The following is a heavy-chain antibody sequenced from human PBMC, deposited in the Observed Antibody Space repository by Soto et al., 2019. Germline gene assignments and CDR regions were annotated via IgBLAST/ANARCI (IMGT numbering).Heavy chain of an antibody. J-gene: IGHJ5*02. CDR2: IYYSGST. Sequence: QVQLQESGPGLVKPSQTLSLTCTVSGGSISNGDYYWSWIRQSPGRGLEWIGYIYYSGSTYYNPSPKSRVTLSVDTSKNQFSLKLSSVTAADTAVYYCARVAGCHYSSNWFDPWGQGTLVTVSS. D-gene: IGHD2-21*01. V-gene: IGHV4-30-4*01. CDR3: ARVAGCHYSSNWFDP. CDR1: GGSISNGDYY.